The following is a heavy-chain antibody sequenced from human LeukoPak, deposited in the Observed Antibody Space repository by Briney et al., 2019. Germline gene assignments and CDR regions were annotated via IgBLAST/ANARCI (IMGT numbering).Heavy chain of an antibody. V-gene: IGHV3-30*03. J-gene: IGHJ4*02. D-gene: IGHD6-19*01. CDR3: ARTGYSSGCNDY. Sequence: GGSLRLSCAASGFTFSSYGMHWVRQAPGKGLEWVAVISYDGSNKYYADSVKGRFTISRDNSKNTLYLQMNSLRAEDTAVYYCARTGYSSGCNDYWGQGTLVTVSS. CDR1: GFTFSSYG. CDR2: ISYDGSNK.